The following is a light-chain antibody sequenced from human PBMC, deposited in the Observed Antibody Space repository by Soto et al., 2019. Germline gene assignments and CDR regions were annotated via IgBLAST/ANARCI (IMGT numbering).Light chain of an antibody. CDR3: QQSYSTPWT. V-gene: IGKV1-39*01. J-gene: IGKJ1*01. Sequence: DIQRTQSPSSLSASVRDRVTITCRASENIASYLNWYQQKPGKAPTLLVYAASSLESGAPPRFSGTVSGTDFTLTITSLQPDDLATYFCQQSYSTPWTFGQGTKVEL. CDR1: ENIASY. CDR2: AAS.